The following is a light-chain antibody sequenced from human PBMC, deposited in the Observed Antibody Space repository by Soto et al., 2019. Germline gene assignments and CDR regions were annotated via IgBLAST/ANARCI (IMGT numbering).Light chain of an antibody. CDR1: ISNIGNNY. CDR3: AAWDDTVRSYV. CDR2: RND. J-gene: IGLJ1*01. Sequence: QSVLTQPSSVSGTPGQGVTISCSGSISNIGNNYVYWFQQLPGTAPKVLSNRNDQRPSGVPDRFSGSKSGTSASLAISGLRSADEADYFCAAWDDTVRSYVFGTGTKVTVL. V-gene: IGLV1-47*01.